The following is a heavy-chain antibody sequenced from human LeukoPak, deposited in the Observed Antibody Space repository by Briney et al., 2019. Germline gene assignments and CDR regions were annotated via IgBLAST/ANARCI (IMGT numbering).Heavy chain of an antibody. J-gene: IGHJ6*02. Sequence: AGGSLRLSCAASGFTFDDYAMQWVRQAPGKGLEWVSLIRGDGSSAYADSVKGRFTISRDNSRDSLYLQMNSLRTEDSVLYYCAKDKGYSFAFPSGLDVWGQGTTVTVSS. CDR2: IRGDGSSA. D-gene: IGHD5-18*01. CDR3: AKDKGYSFAFPSGLDV. V-gene: IGHV3-43*02. CDR1: GFTFDDYA.